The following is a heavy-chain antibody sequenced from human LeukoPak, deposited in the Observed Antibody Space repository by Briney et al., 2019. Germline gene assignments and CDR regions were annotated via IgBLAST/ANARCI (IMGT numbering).Heavy chain of an antibody. Sequence: ASVKVSCKASGYTFTSYYMHWVRQAPGQGLEWMGIINPSGGSTSYAQKFQGRVTMTRDTSTSTVYMELSSLRSEDTAVYYRARGPYDYVWGSYRYPHFDYWGQGTLVTVSS. J-gene: IGHJ4*02. CDR2: INPSGGST. D-gene: IGHD3-16*02. CDR3: ARGPYDYVWGSYRYPHFDY. CDR1: GYTFTSYY. V-gene: IGHV1-46*01.